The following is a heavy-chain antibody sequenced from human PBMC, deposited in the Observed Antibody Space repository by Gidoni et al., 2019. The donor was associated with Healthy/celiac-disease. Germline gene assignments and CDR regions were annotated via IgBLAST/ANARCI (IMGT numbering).Heavy chain of an antibody. Sequence: QVQLQESGPGLVKPSETLSLTCAVSGYSLSSGYSWGWIRQPPGKGLEWIGSIYHSGSTYYNPSLKSRVTISVDTPKNQFSLKLSSVTAADTAVYYCASAGEGGWYEVGYWGQGTLVTVSS. CDR2: IYHSGST. V-gene: IGHV4-38-2*01. CDR1: GYSLSSGYS. D-gene: IGHD6-19*01. J-gene: IGHJ4*02. CDR3: ASAGEGGWYEVGY.